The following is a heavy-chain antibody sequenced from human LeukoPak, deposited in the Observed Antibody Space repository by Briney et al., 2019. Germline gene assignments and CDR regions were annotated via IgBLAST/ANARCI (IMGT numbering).Heavy chain of an antibody. J-gene: IGHJ6*03. CDR3: ARQYHRTYYYGARPPAGYYYIDA. V-gene: IGHV5-51*01. CDR1: GYDFTKHW. D-gene: IGHD3-10*01. CDR2: IYPGDSDT. Sequence: GESLKISCKASGYDFTKHWIAWVRQKPGKGLEWMGIIYPGDSDTKYRPSFQGQVTISADKSVTTAYLQWSSLKASDTATYYCARQYHRTYYYGARPPAGYYYIDAWGEGTTVAVSS.